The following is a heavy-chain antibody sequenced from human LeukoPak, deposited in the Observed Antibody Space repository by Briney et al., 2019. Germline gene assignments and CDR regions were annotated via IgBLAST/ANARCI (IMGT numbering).Heavy chain of an antibody. CDR2: IRYDGSNK. J-gene: IGHJ4*02. CDR3: AKDFSVKWELLIGH. Sequence: TGGSLRLSCAASGFTFSSYGMHWVRQAPGKGLEWVAFIRYDGSNKYYADSVKGRFTISRDKSKNTLSLQMNSLRAEDTAVYYCAKDFSVKWELLIGHWGQGTLVTVSS. V-gene: IGHV3-30*02. CDR1: GFTFSSYG. D-gene: IGHD1-26*01.